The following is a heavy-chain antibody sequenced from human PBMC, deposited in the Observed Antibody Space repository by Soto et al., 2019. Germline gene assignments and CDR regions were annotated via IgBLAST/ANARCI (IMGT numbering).Heavy chain of an antibody. Sequence: SETLSLTCSVSGGAITSGGYSWSWIRQHPGKGLEWIGYIYYSGTTYYNPSLKSRATISVDTSRNQFSLKVTSVTAADPAVYYCAREGNATTPGWFDPWGQGSQVTVSS. J-gene: IGHJ5*02. CDR3: AREGNATTPGWFDP. CDR1: GGAITSGGYS. V-gene: IGHV4-31*03. CDR2: IYYSGTT. D-gene: IGHD2-15*01.